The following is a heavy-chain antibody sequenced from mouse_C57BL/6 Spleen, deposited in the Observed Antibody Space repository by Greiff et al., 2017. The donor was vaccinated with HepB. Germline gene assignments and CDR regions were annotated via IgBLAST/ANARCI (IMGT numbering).Heavy chain of an antibody. V-gene: IGHV1-69*01. J-gene: IGHJ1*03. D-gene: IGHD2-4*01. Sequence: QVQLKQSGAELVMPGASVKLSCKASGYTFTSYWMHWVKQRPGQGLEWIGEIDPSDSYTNYNQKFKGKSTLTVDKSSSTAYMQLSSLTSEDSAVYYCALYYDKKDWYFDVWGTGTTVTVSS. CDR3: ALYYDKKDWYFDV. CDR1: GYTFTSYW. CDR2: IDPSDSYT.